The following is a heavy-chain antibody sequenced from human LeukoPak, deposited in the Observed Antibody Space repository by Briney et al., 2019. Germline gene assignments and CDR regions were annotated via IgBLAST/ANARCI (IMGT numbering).Heavy chain of an antibody. CDR2: IYYSGST. V-gene: IGHV4-59*08. CDR1: GGSISSYY. Sequence: PSETLSLTCTVSGGSISSYYWSWIRRPPGKGLEWIGYIYYSGSTNYNPSLKSRVTISVDTSKNQFSLKLSSVTAADTAVYYCARLPPAYYYDSSGYQNDAFDIWGQGTMVTVTS. CDR3: ARLPPAYYYDSSGYQNDAFDI. J-gene: IGHJ3*02. D-gene: IGHD3-22*01.